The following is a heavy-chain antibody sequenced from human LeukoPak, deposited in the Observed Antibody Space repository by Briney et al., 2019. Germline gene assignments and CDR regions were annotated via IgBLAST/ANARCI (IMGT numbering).Heavy chain of an antibody. CDR2: IIPILGIA. CDR1: GGTFSSYA. CDR3: ASGILAGDYFDY. D-gene: IGHD1-14*01. Sequence: SVKVSCKASGGTFSSYAISWVRQAPGQGLEWMGRIIPILGIANYAQKFQGRVTITADKSTSTAYMELRSLRSDDTAVYYCASGILAGDYFDYWGQGTLVTVSS. V-gene: IGHV1-69*04. J-gene: IGHJ4*02.